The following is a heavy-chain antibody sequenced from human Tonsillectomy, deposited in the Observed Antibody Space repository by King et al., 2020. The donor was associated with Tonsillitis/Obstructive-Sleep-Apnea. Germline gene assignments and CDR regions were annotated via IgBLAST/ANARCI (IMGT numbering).Heavy chain of an antibody. V-gene: IGHV3-23*04. CDR3: ATAYGSGSYPPDAFDI. J-gene: IGHJ3*02. CDR1: GFTFSSYA. D-gene: IGHD3-10*01. CDR2: IRGSGGST. Sequence: QLVQSGGGLVQPGGSLRLSCAASGFTFSSYAMSWVRQAPGKGLEWVSAIRGSGGSTYYADSGKGRFTISRDNSKNTLYLQMNSLKAEDTAVYYCATAYGSGSYPPDAFDIWGQGTMVTVSS.